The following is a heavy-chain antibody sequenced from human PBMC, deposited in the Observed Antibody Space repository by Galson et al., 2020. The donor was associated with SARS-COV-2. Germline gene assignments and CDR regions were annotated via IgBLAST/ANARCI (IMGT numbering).Heavy chain of an antibody. Sequence: GESLKIPCAASGFYFPYFAMSWVRQAPGKGLEWVSSISISGDKTFYADSVKGRFTVSRDNSKNTLYLQMNSLRAEDTALYYCAKDGVKNGYSYFDCWGRGTLVTVSS. CDR3: AKDGVKNGYSYFDC. V-gene: IGHV3-23*01. D-gene: IGHD3-22*01. CDR2: ISISGDKT. CDR1: GFYFPYFA. J-gene: IGHJ4*02.